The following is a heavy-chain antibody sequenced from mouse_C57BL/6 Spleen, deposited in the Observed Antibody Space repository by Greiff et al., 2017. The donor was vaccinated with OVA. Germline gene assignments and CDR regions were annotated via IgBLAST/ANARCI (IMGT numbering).Heavy chain of an antibody. V-gene: IGHV5-17*01. J-gene: IGHJ4*01. CDR2: ISSGSSTI. CDR1: GFTFSDYG. Sequence: EVKLVESGGGLVKPGGSLKLSCAASGFTFSDYGMHWVRQAPEKGLEWVAYISSGSSTIYYADTVKGRFTISRDNAKNTLFLQMTSLRAEDTAMFYCARDAMDYWGQGTSVTVSS. CDR3: ARDAMDY.